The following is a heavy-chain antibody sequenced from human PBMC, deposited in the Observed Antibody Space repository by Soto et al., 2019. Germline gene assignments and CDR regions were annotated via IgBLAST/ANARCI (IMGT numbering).Heavy chain of an antibody. CDR2: MASDGNSQ. CDR1: GFTLTSYA. CDR3: ARAFQRDTFDY. Sequence: QVQLVDSGGGVVQPGRSLRLSCAASGFTLTSYAMHWVRQAPGKGPEWVAVMASDGNSQFYADSVKGRFTISRDNSKNTLYLQVNSLRPEDTAVYYSARAFQRDTFDYWGQGTLVTVSS. V-gene: IGHV3-30-3*01. J-gene: IGHJ4*02. D-gene: IGHD5-18*01.